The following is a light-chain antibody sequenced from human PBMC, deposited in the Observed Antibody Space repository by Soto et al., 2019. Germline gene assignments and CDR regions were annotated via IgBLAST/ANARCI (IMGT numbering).Light chain of an antibody. CDR1: QGISSY. V-gene: IGKV1-5*03. CDR2: KAS. J-gene: IGKJ1*01. Sequence: IQLTQSPSSLSASLGDRVTITCRASQGISSYLAWYQQKPGKAPKLLIYKASSLESGVPSGFSGSGSGTEFTLTISSLQPDDFATYYCQQYNSYSTFGQGTKVDIK. CDR3: QQYNSYST.